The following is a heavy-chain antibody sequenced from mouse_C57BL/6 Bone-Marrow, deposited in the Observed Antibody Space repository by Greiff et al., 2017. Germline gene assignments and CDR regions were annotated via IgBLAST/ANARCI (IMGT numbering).Heavy chain of an antibody. CDR3: ASPCGSSYGFAY. CDR1: GYTFTSYT. CDR2: INPSSGYT. Sequence: QVQLQQSGAELARPGASVKMSCKASGYTFTSYTMHWVKQRPGQGLEWIGYINPSSGYTKYNQKFKDKATLTADKSSSTAYMQLSSLTSEDSAVYYCASPCGSSYGFAYWGQGTLVTVSA. D-gene: IGHD1-1*01. V-gene: IGHV1-4*01. J-gene: IGHJ3*01.